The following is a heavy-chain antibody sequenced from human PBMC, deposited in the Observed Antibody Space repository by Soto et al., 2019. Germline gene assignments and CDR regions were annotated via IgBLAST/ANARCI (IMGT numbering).Heavy chain of an antibody. CDR1: GFTLNNYA. V-gene: IGHV3-23*01. J-gene: IGHJ4*02. Sequence: GGSLRLSCAASGFTLNNYAMNWVRQAPGKGLEWVATISATGGSTYYADSVKGRFTIPRDNSKNTLYLQMNGLRVEDTAVYYCAKDRLAGNFDYWGQGTQVTVSS. CDR3: AKDRLAGNFDY. CDR2: ISATGGST.